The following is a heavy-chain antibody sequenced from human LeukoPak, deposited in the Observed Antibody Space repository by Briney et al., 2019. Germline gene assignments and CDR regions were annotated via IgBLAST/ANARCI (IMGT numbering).Heavy chain of an antibody. D-gene: IGHD3-3*01. CDR3: ASRSYDFWGGYYVDY. J-gene: IGHJ4*02. CDR2: INHSGST. V-gene: IGHV4-34*01. CDR1: GGSFSGYY. Sequence: SETLSLTCAVYGGSFSGYYWSWIRQPPGKGLEWIGEINHSGSTNYNPSLKSRVTISVDTSKNQFSLKLSSVTAADTAVYYCASRSYDFWGGYYVDYWGQGTLVTVSS.